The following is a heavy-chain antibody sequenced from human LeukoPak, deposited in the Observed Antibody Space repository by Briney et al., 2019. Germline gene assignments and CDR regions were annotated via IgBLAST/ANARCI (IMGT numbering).Heavy chain of an antibody. CDR3: ATRPAASTWYGVFDY. CDR2: VFNGGST. J-gene: IGHJ4*02. Sequence: PSETLSLTCTVSGASITDHFWSWIRQPPGKGLEWIGYVFNGGSTNYNPSLKSRVTMSLDPPRDQFSLRLSSVTTADTAIYYCATRPAASTWYGVFDYWSQGTPVTVSS. V-gene: IGHV4-59*11. D-gene: IGHD6-13*01. CDR1: GASITDHF.